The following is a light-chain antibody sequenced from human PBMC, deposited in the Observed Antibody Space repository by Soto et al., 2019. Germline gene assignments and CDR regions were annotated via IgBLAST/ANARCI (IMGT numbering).Light chain of an antibody. CDR1: QSVSSN. CDR3: QQYNSYPLT. J-gene: IGKJ4*01. V-gene: IGKV3-15*01. Sequence: EIMMTPSPAPTSPSPGGRATPPCRASQSVSSNLVWYLQKPGQANRLLIYDTSTRATNVPARFSGSGSETEFTLTISGLQSEDFATYYCQQYNSYPLTVGGGNKVDIK. CDR2: DTS.